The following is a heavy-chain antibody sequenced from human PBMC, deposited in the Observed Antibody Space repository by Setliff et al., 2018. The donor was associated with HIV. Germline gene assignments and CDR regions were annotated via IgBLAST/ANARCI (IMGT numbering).Heavy chain of an antibody. CDR2: IYYSGST. V-gene: IGHV4-59*08. J-gene: IGHJ4*02. Sequence: SETLSLTCTVSGGSISSHYWSWIRQPPGKGLEWIGSIYYSGSTNYNPSLKSRVTISVDTSKNQFSVKLSSVTAADTAVYYCARLTTTYYYDSSAYYHPVWGQGTLVTVSS. CDR3: ARLTTTYYYDSSAYYHPV. CDR1: GGSISSHY. D-gene: IGHD3-22*01.